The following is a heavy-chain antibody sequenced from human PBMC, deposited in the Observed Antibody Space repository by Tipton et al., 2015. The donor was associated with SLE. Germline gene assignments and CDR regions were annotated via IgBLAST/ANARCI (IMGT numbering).Heavy chain of an antibody. D-gene: IGHD3-10*01. CDR3: AKDRSPITMGDY. J-gene: IGHJ4*02. V-gene: IGHV3-23*01. Sequence: GSLRLSCAASGFTFSNYAMNWVRQAPGQGLEWVSTISDTGRSTYYAASVKGRFTISRDNSKNTLYLQMHSLRAEDTAIYYCAKDRSPITMGDYWGQGSLVTVAS. CDR2: ISDTGRST. CDR1: GFTFSNYA.